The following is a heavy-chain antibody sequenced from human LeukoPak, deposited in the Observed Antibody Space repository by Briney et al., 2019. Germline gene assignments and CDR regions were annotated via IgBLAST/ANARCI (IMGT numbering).Heavy chain of an antibody. D-gene: IGHD3-22*01. CDR2: VYYSGST. CDR1: DGAISSSSYY. CDR3: ARASYSYDINGWVPFDY. Sequence: SETLSLTCTVSDGAISSSSYYWGWIRQPPGGGVEWIGSVYYSGSTYYNPSLKSRVTISVDTSKNQFSLKLSSVTAADTAIYYCARASYSYDINGWVPFDYWGQGTLVTVSS. V-gene: IGHV4-39*01. J-gene: IGHJ4*02.